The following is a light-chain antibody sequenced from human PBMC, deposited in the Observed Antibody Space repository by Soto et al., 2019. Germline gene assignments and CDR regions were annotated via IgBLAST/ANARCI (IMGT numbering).Light chain of an antibody. CDR3: QQYGNSRGT. Sequence: EIMLSQSPGILSLSTGDRATLSCRASQSVSTSYLAWYQQKPGQAPRLLIYGASSRATGIPDRFSGSGSGTDFTLTISGLEPEDFAVYYCQQYGNSRGTFGQGTKVDIK. J-gene: IGKJ1*01. CDR2: GAS. V-gene: IGKV3-20*01. CDR1: QSVSTSY.